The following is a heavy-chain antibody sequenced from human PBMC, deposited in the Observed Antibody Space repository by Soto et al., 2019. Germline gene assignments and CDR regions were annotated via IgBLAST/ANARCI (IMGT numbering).Heavy chain of an antibody. D-gene: IGHD1-26*01. V-gene: IGHV4-31*03. Sequence: SETLSLTCTVSGGSISSGGYYWSWIRQHPGKGLEWIGYIYYSGSTYYNPSLKSRVTISVDTSKNQFSLKLSSVTAADTAVYYCARRGLVGATTFDYWGQGTLVTVSS. CDR2: IYYSGST. J-gene: IGHJ4*02. CDR3: ARRGLVGATTFDY. CDR1: GGSISSGGYY.